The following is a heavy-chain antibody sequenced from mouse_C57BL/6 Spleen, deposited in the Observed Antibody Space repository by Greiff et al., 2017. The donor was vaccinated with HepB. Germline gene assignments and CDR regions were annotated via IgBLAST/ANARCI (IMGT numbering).Heavy chain of an antibody. CDR2: INPSTGGT. CDR3: AREPGLYYFDY. CDR1: GYSFTGYY. D-gene: IGHD6-1*01. J-gene: IGHJ2*01. Sequence: EVMLQQSGPELVKPGASVKISCKASGYSFTGYYMNWVKQSPEKSLEWIGEINPSTGGTTYNQKFKAKATLTVDKSSSTAYMQLKSLTSEDSAVYYCAREPGLYYFDYWGQGTTLTVSS. V-gene: IGHV1-42*01.